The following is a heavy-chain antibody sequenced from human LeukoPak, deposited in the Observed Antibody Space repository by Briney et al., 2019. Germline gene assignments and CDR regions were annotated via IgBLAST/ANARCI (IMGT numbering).Heavy chain of an antibody. D-gene: IGHD3-10*01. J-gene: IGHJ4*02. CDR2: IYYSGST. Sequence: SETLSLTCTVSGGSISSYYWSWIRQPPGKGLEWIGYIYYSGSTNYNPSLKSRVTISVDTSKNQFSLKLSSVTAADTAVYYCARDNGEYYFDYWGQGTPVTVSS. V-gene: IGHV4-59*01. CDR1: GGSISSYY. CDR3: ARDNGEYYFDY.